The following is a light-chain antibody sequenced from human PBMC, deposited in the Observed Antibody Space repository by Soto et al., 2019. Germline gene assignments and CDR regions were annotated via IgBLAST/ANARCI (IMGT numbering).Light chain of an antibody. Sequence: QSVLTQPPSASGSPGQSVTISCTGTSSDVGGYKYVSWYQQHPGKAPKLLIYEVNKWPSGVPDRFSGSKSGNTASLTVSGLRAEDEADYYCSSYAGSNNLWVFGGGTKLTVL. V-gene: IGLV2-8*01. CDR2: EVN. CDR1: SSDVGGYKY. CDR3: SSYAGSNNLWV. J-gene: IGLJ2*01.